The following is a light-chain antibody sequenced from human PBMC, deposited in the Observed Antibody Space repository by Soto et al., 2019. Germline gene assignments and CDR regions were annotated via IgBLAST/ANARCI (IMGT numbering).Light chain of an antibody. V-gene: IGKV3-20*01. CDR1: QSVSSSY. J-gene: IGKJ1*01. CDR3: QQYGSSPPWT. CDR2: GAS. Sequence: EIVLTQSPGTLSLSPGERATLSCRASQSVSSSYLAWYQQKPGQAPRLLIYGASSRATGIPDRFSGSGSGTDFTPTISRLEPADFAVCYCQQYGSSPPWTFGQGTKVEIK.